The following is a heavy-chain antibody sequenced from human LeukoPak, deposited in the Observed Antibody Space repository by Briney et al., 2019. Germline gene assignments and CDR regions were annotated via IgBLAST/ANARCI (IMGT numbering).Heavy chain of an antibody. D-gene: IGHD3-3*01. CDR1: GDSISSYY. Sequence: SETLSLTCTVSGDSISSYYWSWIRQPPGKGLEWLGYIFYSGGTKYNPSLWSRVTISIDTSKNQFSLKLSSVTAADTAVYYCARGRDDLLDYWGQGTLVTVSS. J-gene: IGHJ4*02. CDR2: IFYSGGT. CDR3: ARGRDDLLDY. V-gene: IGHV4-59*01.